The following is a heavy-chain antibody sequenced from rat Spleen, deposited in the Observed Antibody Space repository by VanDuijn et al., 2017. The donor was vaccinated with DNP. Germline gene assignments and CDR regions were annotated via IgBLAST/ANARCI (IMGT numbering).Heavy chain of an antibody. D-gene: IGHD4-3*01. CDR1: GFXXSSFX. V-gene: IGHV5-46*01. CDR3: TKNSGYYFDY. Sequence: EVQLVESGGGLVQPGXXMKLSXXXSGFXXSSFXXAXXXQAPTKGLVWIATISTSGSRTYYPDSVKGRFTISRDNAKSSLYLQMNILKSEDTATDYCTKNSGYYFDYWGQGTLVTVSS. CDR2: ISTSGSRT. J-gene: IGHJ3*01.